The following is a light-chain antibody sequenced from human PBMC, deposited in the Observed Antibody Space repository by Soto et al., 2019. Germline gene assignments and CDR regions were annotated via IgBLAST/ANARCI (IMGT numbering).Light chain of an antibody. CDR2: GAS. Sequence: EIVMTQSPGTLSVSTGQGATLSCRASHSVDSNLAWYQQKPGQAPRLLIFGASTRPTGIPDRFRGSGSGTEFTLTISSLQSEDFAVYYCQQYDKWPLTFGGGTKVEIK. CDR1: HSVDSN. V-gene: IGKV3D-15*01. CDR3: QQYDKWPLT. J-gene: IGKJ4*01.